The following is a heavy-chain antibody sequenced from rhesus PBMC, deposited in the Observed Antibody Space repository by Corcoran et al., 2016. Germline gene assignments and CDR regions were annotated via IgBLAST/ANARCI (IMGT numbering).Heavy chain of an antibody. D-gene: IGHD5-42*01. Sequence: QLQLQESGPGLVKPSETLSVTCAVTGGSISSNYWRWTRQPPGKRLEWIGRIYGSGSSTNSNPSLKSRVTLSVDTSKNQLSLKLSSVTAADTAVYYCARLRGYRQEYFEFWGQGALVTVSS. CDR1: GGSISSNY. V-gene: IGHV4-169*01. CDR2: IYGSGSST. CDR3: ARLRGYRQEYFEF. J-gene: IGHJ1*01.